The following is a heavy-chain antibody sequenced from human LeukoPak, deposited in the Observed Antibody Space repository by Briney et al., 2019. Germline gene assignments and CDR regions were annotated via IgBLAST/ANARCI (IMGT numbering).Heavy chain of an antibody. CDR2: IIPILGIA. Sequence: SVKVSCKASGGTFSSYAISWVRQAPGQGLEWMGRIIPILGIANYAQKFQGRVTITADKSTSTAYMELSSLRSEDTAVYYCAREGYYDSSGYFAFDIWGQGTMVTASS. CDR1: GGTFSSYA. CDR3: AREGYYDSSGYFAFDI. D-gene: IGHD3-22*01. V-gene: IGHV1-69*04. J-gene: IGHJ3*02.